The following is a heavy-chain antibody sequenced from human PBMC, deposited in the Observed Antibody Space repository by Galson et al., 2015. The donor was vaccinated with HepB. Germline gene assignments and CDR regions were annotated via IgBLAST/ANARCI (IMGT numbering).Heavy chain of an antibody. CDR2: ISGSGGST. Sequence: SLRLSCAASGFTFSSYAMSWVRQAPGKGLEWVSAISGSGGSTYYADSVKGRFTISRDNSKNTLYLQMNSLIAEDTAVYYCAKSVQLVLIFDAFDIWGQGTMVTVSS. V-gene: IGHV3-23*01. CDR1: GFTFSSYA. J-gene: IGHJ3*02. CDR3: AKSVQLVLIFDAFDI. D-gene: IGHD6-6*01.